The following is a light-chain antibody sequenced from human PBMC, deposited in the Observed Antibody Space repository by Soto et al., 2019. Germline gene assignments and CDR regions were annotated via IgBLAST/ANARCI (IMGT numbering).Light chain of an antibody. CDR2: RNN. V-gene: IGLV1-47*01. Sequence: QSVLTQPPSASGTPGQRVTISCSGSSSNIGSNYVYWYQQLPGTAPKLLIYRNNQRPSGVPDRFSGSKSGTSASLALSGLRSEDEADYYCEAWDDSLSGAVFGGGTQLTVL. CDR1: SSNIGSNY. CDR3: EAWDDSLSGAV. J-gene: IGLJ7*01.